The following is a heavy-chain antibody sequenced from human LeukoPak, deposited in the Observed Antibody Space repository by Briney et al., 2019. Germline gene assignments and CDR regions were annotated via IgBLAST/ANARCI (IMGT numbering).Heavy chain of an antibody. J-gene: IGHJ4*02. CDR1: GYTFTGYY. V-gene: IGHV1-2*02. D-gene: IGHD6-13*01. CDR2: INPNSGGT. Sequence: ASVKVSCKASGYTFTGYYMHWVRQAPGQGLEWMGWINPNSGGTNYAQKFQGRVTMTRDTSISTAYMELSRLRSDDTAVYYCARAAAAGYPYFDYWGQGTLVTVSS. CDR3: ARAAAAGYPYFDY.